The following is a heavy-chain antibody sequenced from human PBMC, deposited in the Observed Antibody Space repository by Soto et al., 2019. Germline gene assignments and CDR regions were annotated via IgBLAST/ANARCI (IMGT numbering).Heavy chain of an antibody. Sequence: QITLKESGPTLVKPTQTLTLTCTFSGFSLSTSGVGVGWIRQPPGKALEWLALIYWDDDKRYSPSLKSRLTITQDTSKNQVVLTMTNMDPVDTATYYCAHTDYDYVWGSYRPTYYFDYWGQGTLVTVSS. CDR2: IYWDDDK. J-gene: IGHJ4*02. CDR3: AHTDYDYVWGSYRPTYYFDY. D-gene: IGHD3-16*02. V-gene: IGHV2-5*02. CDR1: GFSLSTSGVG.